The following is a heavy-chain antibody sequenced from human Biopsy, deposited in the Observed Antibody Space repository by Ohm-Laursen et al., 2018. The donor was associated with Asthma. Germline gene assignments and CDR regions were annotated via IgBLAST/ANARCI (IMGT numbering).Heavy chain of an antibody. D-gene: IGHD6-13*01. CDR3: AKDRVAGRSYYFDY. CDR1: GFNFHNYG. V-gene: IGHV3-30*18. J-gene: IGHJ4*02. CDR2: ILFDGRKI. Sequence: SLRLSCAASGFNFHNYGMNWVRLAPGKGLEWVAQILFDGRKINYPDSVKGRFTISRDNSKNMAYLQMNSLRPEDTAVYYCAKDRVAGRSYYFDYWGQGSLVSVSS.